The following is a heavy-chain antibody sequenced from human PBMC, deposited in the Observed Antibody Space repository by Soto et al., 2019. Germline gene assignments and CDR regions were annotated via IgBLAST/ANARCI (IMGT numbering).Heavy chain of an antibody. D-gene: IGHD5-18*01. CDR3: AQARPLGYSYGYGPAWFDP. CDR2: IYWNDDK. V-gene: IGHV2-5*01. CDR1: GFSLSTSGVG. Sequence: QITLKESGPTLVKPTQTLTLTCTFSGFSLSTSGVGVGWIRQPPGKALEWLALIYWNDDKRYSPSLKSRLTITKDTSKNQVVLTMTNMDPVDTATYYCAQARPLGYSYGYGPAWFDPWGQGTLVTVSS. J-gene: IGHJ5*02.